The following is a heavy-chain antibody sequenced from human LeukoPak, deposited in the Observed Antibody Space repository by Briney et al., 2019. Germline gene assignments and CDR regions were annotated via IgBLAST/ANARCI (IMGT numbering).Heavy chain of an antibody. CDR1: GFTFSSYA. D-gene: IGHD3-22*01. J-gene: IGHJ4*02. Sequence: GGSLRLSCAASGFTFSSYAMHWVRQAPGKGLEWVAVISYDGSNKYYADSVKGRFTISRDNSKNTLYLQMNSLRAEDTAVYYCVLGLFDGFDYWGQGTLVTVSS. CDR2: ISYDGSNK. V-gene: IGHV3-30*04. CDR3: VLGLFDGFDY.